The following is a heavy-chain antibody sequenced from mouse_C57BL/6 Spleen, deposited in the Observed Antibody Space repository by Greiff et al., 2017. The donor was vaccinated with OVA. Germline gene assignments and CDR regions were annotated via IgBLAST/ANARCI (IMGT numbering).Heavy chain of an antibody. CDR1: GFTFSSYA. Sequence: EVHLVESGGGLVKPGGSLKLSCAASGFTFSSYAMSWVRQTPEKRLEWVATISDGGSYTYYPDNVKGRFTISRDNAKNNLYLQMSHLKSEDTAMYYCARSDYGSSYWFAYWGQGTLVTVSA. CDR3: ARSDYGSSYWFAY. J-gene: IGHJ3*01. CDR2: ISDGGSYT. D-gene: IGHD1-1*01. V-gene: IGHV5-4*01.